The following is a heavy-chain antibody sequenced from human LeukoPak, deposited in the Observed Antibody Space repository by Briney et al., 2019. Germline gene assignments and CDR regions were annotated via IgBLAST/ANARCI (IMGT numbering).Heavy chain of an antibody. V-gene: IGHV3-30*03. CDR3: ARIGAGSSRDY. CDR1: GFTFSSYG. CDR2: ISYDGSNK. D-gene: IGHD6-13*01. Sequence: GGSLRLSCAAPGFTFSSYGMHWVRQAPGKGLEWVAVISYDGSNKYYADSVKGRFTISRDNSKNTLYLQMNSLRAEDTAVYYCARIGAGSSRDYWGQGTLVTVSS. J-gene: IGHJ4*02.